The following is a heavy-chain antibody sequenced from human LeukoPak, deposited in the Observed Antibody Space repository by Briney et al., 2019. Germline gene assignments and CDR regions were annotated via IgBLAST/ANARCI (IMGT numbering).Heavy chain of an antibody. CDR2: IYSSGST. Sequence: PSETLSLACTVSGVSINSGTLSRRWIRQPAGKGLEWIGHIYSSGSTNYNPSLKSRVTMSLDMSKNQFSLNLRSVTAADTAVYYCARDRTFDRTFDYWGQGTLVTVSS. D-gene: IGHD3-22*01. CDR3: ARDRTFDRTFDY. J-gene: IGHJ4*02. CDR1: GVSINSGTLS. V-gene: IGHV4-61*09.